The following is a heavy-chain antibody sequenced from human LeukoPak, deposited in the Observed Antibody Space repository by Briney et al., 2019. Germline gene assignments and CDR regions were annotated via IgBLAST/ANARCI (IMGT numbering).Heavy chain of an antibody. J-gene: IGHJ4*02. CDR2: IYYSGST. CDR3: ARRPLDGSSWYRDQADY. D-gene: IGHD6-13*01. V-gene: IGHV4-39*01. CDR1: GGSISSSSYY. Sequence: SETLSLTCTVSGGSISSSSYYWGWIRQPPGKGLEWIGSIYYSGSTYYNPSLKSRVTISVDTSKNQFSLKLSSVTAADTAVYYCARRPLDGSSWYRDQADYWGQGTLVTVPS.